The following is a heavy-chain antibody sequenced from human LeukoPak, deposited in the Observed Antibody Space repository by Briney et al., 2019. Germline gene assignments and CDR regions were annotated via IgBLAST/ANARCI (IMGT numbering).Heavy chain of an antibody. J-gene: IGHJ4*02. V-gene: IGHV4-4*09. Sequence: SETLSLTCTVSGGSISSYYWSWIRQPPGKGLEWIGYIYTSGSTNYNPSLKSRVTISVDTSKIQFSLKLSSVTAADTAVYYCARLSAIFGVAILDYWGQGTLVTVSS. CDR3: ARLSAIFGVAILDY. CDR2: IYTSGST. CDR1: GGSISSYY. D-gene: IGHD3-3*01.